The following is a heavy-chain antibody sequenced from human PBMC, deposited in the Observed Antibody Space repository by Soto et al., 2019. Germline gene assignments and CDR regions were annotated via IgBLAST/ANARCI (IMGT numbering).Heavy chain of an antibody. V-gene: IGHV3-23*01. CDR2: ISASGEKP. CDR3: AKLEWLEFGGDY. D-gene: IGHD6-19*01. J-gene: IGHJ4*02. Sequence: EVHLLDSGGGVVQPGKSLKISCATSGFAFSDYPMTWVRQPPGQGLEWVSGISASGEKPYYADSVKGRFTISRDNSKNTLSLQMNRLRVEDTGIYYCAKLEWLEFGGDYWGQGTLVTVSS. CDR1: GFAFSDYP.